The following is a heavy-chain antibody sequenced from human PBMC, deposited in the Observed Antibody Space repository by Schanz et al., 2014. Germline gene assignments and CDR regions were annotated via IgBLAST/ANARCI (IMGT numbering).Heavy chain of an antibody. D-gene: IGHD6-13*01. Sequence: EVHLLDSGGGLVQPGGSLRLSCAASGFTFSSYAMSWVRQAPGKGLEWVSLISDSGDTAYYADSVKGRFTISRDNFKGALYLQMNSLKIEDTAVYYCATASSPVREAGAGSSFHLWGQGTLVTVSP. V-gene: IGHV3-23*01. J-gene: IGHJ5*02. CDR3: ATASSPVREAGAGSSFHL. CDR1: GFTFSSYA. CDR2: ISDSGDTA.